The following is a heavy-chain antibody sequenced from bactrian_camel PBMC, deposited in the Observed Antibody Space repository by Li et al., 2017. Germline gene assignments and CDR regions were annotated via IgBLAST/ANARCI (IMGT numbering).Heavy chain of an antibody. CDR3: AMASGGWFGFWDY. Sequence: HVQLVESGGGLVQPGSSLTLRCATSGFTFSVSALSWVRRAPGKGLEWVSSIYTDGSGPYYAEFVKGRLTMSSDNAKNTVYLQMNSLKSEDTALYYCAMASGGWFGFWDYWGQGTQVTVS. D-gene: IGHD3*01. CDR1: GFTFSVSA. CDR2: IYTDGSGP. J-gene: IGHJ4*01. V-gene: IGHV3S7*01.